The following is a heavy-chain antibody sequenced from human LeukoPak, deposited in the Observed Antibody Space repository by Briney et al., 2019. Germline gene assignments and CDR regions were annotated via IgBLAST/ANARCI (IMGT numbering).Heavy chain of an antibody. J-gene: IGHJ3*02. D-gene: IGHD1-1*01. V-gene: IGHV4-39*07. CDR2: IYYSGST. Sequence: SETLSLTCTVSGGSISSSSYYWGWIRQPPGKGLEWIGSIYYSGSTYYNPSLKSRVTISVDTSKNQFSLKLSSVTAADTAVYYCARDEERLAAFDIWGQGTMVTVSS. CDR1: GGSISSSSYY. CDR3: ARDEERLAAFDI.